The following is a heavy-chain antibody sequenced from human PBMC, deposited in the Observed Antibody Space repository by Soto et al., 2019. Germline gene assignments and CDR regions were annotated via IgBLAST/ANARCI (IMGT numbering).Heavy chain of an antibody. CDR1: GGSISSVDYY. CDR2: IYYSGNT. J-gene: IGHJ6*02. Sequence: SETLSLTXTVSGGSISSVDYYWSWIRQHPERGLEWIGYIYYSGNTYYNPSLKSRVTISVGTSKNQFSLKLSSVTAADTAVYYCARGGNSSSDVFMDVWGQGTTVTVSS. CDR3: ARGGNSSSDVFMDV. V-gene: IGHV4-31*02. D-gene: IGHD6-6*01.